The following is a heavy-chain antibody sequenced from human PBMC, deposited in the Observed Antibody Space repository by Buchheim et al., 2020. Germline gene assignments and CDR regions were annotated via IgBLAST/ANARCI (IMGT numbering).Heavy chain of an antibody. CDR3: ASFAFWSGYYTSNHYYGMDV. V-gene: IGHV4-4*02. D-gene: IGHD3-3*01. CDR1: GGSISSSNW. CDR2: IYHSGST. Sequence: QVQLQESGPGLVKPSGTLSLTCAVSGGSISSSNWWSWVRQPPGKGLEWIGEIYHSGSTNYNPSLKSRVTISVDKAKNQLSLKLSSVTAADTAVYYCASFAFWSGYYTSNHYYGMDVWGQGTT. J-gene: IGHJ6*02.